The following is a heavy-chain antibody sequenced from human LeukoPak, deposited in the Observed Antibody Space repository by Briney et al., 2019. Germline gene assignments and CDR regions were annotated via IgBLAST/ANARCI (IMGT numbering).Heavy chain of an antibody. D-gene: IGHD6-13*01. CDR3: ARVTGYMVEDYFDY. J-gene: IGHJ4*02. CDR2: IYYSGSA. CDR1: GGSIISYY. Sequence: SETLSLTCTVSGGSIISYYWSWIRQPPGKGLEWIGYIYYSGSANYHPSLKSRVTISVDTSKNRFSLRLSSVTAADTAVYYCARVTGYMVEDYFDYWGQGTLVTVSS. V-gene: IGHV4-59*01.